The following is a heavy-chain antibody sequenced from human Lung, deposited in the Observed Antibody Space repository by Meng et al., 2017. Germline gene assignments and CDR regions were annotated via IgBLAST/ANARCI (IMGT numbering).Heavy chain of an antibody. J-gene: IGHJ4*02. Sequence: QVQLVQSGAGVKKPGAAAKISCKASGYTFTTYAMNWVLQAPGQGLEWMGWINTDTRNPTYAQGFTGRFVFSLDTSVSTAYLQISSLMAEDTAIYYCARGDLGMSGYYYTVHWGQGTLVTVSS. V-gene: IGHV7-4-1*02. CDR3: ARGDLGMSGYYYTVH. CDR1: GYTFTTYA. CDR2: INTDTRNP. D-gene: IGHD3-22*01.